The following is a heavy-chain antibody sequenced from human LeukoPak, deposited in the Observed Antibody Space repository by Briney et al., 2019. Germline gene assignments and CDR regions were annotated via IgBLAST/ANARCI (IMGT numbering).Heavy chain of an antibody. D-gene: IGHD3-22*01. CDR3: ARGLHYYDSGGYYSPDAFDI. V-gene: IGHV3-48*01. J-gene: IGHJ3*02. Sequence: PGGSLRLSCAASGFIFTSYSMNWVRQAPGKGLEWVSYISSSSSTIYYADSVKGRFTISRDNAKNSLYLQMNSLRAEDTAVYYCARGLHYYDSGGYYSPDAFDIWGQGTMVTVSS. CDR1: GFIFTSYS. CDR2: ISSSSSTI.